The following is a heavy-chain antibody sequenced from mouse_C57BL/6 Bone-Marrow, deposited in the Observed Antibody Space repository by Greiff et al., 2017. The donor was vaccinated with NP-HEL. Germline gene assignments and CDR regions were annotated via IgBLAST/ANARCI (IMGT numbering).Heavy chain of an antibody. D-gene: IGHD1-1*01. V-gene: IGHV1-76*01. CDR3: AREKSTVVADY. Sequence: VKVVESGAELVRPGASVKLSCKASGYTFTDYYINWVKQRPGQGLEWIARIYPGSGNTYYNEKFKGKATLTAEKSSSTAYMQLSSLTSEDSAVYFCAREKSTVVADYWGQGTTLTVSS. J-gene: IGHJ2*01. CDR2: IYPGSGNT. CDR1: GYTFTDYY.